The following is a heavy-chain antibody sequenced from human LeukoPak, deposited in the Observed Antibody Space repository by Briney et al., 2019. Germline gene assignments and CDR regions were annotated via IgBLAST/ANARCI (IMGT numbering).Heavy chain of an antibody. CDR3: ARLSGIAAAVGY. D-gene: IGHD6-13*01. Sequence: ASVKVSCKASGYTFTGYYMHWVRQAPGQGLEWMGWINPNSGGTNYAQKFQGRVTMTRHTSISTAYMELSRLRSDDTAVYYCARLSGIAAAVGYWGQGTLVTVSS. J-gene: IGHJ4*02. CDR2: INPNSGGT. CDR1: GYTFTGYY. V-gene: IGHV1-2*02.